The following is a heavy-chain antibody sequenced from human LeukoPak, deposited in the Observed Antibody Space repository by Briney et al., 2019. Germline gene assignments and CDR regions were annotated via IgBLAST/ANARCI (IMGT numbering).Heavy chain of an antibody. J-gene: IGHJ4*02. CDR1: GFTFGDYA. CDR3: ARDVTYYDFWSGYTTGGYFDY. CDR2: ISYDGSNK. V-gene: IGHV3-30*04. Sequence: GGSLRLSCTTSGFTFGDYAMSWVRQAPGKGLEWVAVISYDGSNKYYADSVKGRFTISRDNSKNTLYLQMNSLRAEDTAVYYCARDVTYYDFWSGYTTGGYFDYWGQGTLVTVSS. D-gene: IGHD3-3*01.